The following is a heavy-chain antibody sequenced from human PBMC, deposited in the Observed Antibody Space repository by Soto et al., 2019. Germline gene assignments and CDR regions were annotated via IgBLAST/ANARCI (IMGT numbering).Heavy chain of an antibody. J-gene: IGHJ6*02. CDR1: GYTFTSYY. V-gene: IGHV1-46*01. CDR3: ARAPYYDILTGYSDALYYYYGMDV. D-gene: IGHD3-9*01. CDR2: INPSGGST. Sequence: ASVKVSCKASGYTFTSYYMHWVRQAPGQGLEWMGIINPSGGSTSYAQKFQGRVTMTRDTSTSTVYMELSSLRSEDTAVYYCARAPYYDILTGYSDALYYYYGMDVWGQGTTVTVSS.